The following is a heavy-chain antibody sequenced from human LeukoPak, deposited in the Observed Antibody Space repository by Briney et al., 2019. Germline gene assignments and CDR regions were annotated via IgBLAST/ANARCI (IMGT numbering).Heavy chain of an antibody. CDR3: ARRYYYDSSGYYYNWFDP. D-gene: IGHD3-22*01. J-gene: IGHJ5*02. V-gene: IGHV1-18*01. Sequence: GASVKVSCKASGYTFTSYGISWVRQAPGQGLEWMGWISAYNGNTNYAQKLQGRVTMTTDTSTSTAYMELRSLRSDDTAVYYWARRYYYDSSGYYYNWFDPWGQGTLVTVSS. CDR2: ISAYNGNT. CDR1: GYTFTSYG.